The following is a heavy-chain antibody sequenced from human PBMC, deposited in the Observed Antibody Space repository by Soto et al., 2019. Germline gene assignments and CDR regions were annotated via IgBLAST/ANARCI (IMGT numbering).Heavy chain of an antibody. Sequence: QVPVQESGPGLVKPSETLSLTCTVSGGFIGNYHWSWFRLPPGKGLEWIGYVYSNGGTNYSPSLRGRVTISSDPSNNQFSLRLNSVTAADTGVYYCARGQEGVVATHWDQGSLVTVSS. V-gene: IGHV4-59*12. J-gene: IGHJ4*02. CDR2: VYSNGGT. D-gene: IGHD5-12*01. CDR1: GGFIGNYH. CDR3: ARGQEGVVATH.